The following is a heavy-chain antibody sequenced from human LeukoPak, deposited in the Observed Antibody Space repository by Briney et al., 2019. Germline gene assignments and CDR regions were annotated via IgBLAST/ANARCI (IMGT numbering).Heavy chain of an antibody. D-gene: IGHD6-19*01. CDR1: GGSIGTHY. Sequence: SETLSLTCTVSGGSIGTHYWRWIRQPAGKGLEWIGRIYSSGTSNYNPSLTSRATMSLDTSGNQFSLKLTSVTAADTAVYFCARDLVEAGYRSGLFAYWGQGIRVTVSS. CDR3: ARDLVEAGYRSGLFAY. CDR2: IYSSGTS. J-gene: IGHJ4*02. V-gene: IGHV4-4*07.